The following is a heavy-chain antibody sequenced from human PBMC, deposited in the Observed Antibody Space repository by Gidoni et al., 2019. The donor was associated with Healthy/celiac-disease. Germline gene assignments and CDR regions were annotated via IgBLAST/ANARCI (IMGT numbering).Heavy chain of an antibody. CDR3: AREIGELLWFGESLNWFDP. Sequence: EVQLVESGGGLVQPGGSLRLSCAASGFTFSSYWMSWVRQAPGKGLEWVANIKQDGSEKYYVDSVKGRFTISRDNAKNSLYLQMNSLRAEDTAVYYCAREIGELLWFGESLNWFDPWGQGTLVTVSS. J-gene: IGHJ5*02. CDR2: IKQDGSEK. CDR1: GFTFSSYW. D-gene: IGHD3-10*01. V-gene: IGHV3-7*01.